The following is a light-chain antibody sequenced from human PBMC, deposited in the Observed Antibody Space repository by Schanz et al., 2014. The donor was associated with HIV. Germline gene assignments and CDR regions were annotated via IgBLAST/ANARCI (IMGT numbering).Light chain of an antibody. CDR3: QQRSNWPRYT. Sequence: IVLTQSPATLSLSPGERATLSCRASQSVSTYLAWYQHKPGQAPRLLIYDASNRATGIPTRFSGSGSGTDFTLTISSLEPEDIAVYYCQQRSNWPRYTFGQGTRLEIK. CDR2: DAS. J-gene: IGKJ2*01. V-gene: IGKV3-11*01. CDR1: QSVSTY.